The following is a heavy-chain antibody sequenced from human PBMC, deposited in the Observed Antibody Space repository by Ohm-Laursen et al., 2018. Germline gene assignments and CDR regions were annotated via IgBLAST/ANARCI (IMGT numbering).Heavy chain of an antibody. D-gene: IGHD6-25*01. CDR1: GFIFSSYG. J-gene: IGHJ4*02. CDR2: DSGSGDST. Sequence: SLRLSCAASGFIFSSYGMSWVRQAPGKGLEWVSADSGSGDSTQHADSVKGRFTISRDNSKNTLYLQMNSLRDEDTAVYYCATAGPYSGDDYWGQGTLVNVSS. CDR3: ATAGPYSGDDY. V-gene: IGHV3-23*01.